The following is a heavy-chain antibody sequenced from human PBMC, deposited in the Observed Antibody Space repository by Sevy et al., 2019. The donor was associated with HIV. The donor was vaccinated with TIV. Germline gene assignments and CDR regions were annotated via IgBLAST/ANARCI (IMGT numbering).Heavy chain of an antibody. V-gene: IGHV3-33*01. CDR3: ARDPLYYSHRDSYHLKYYFDY. D-gene: IGHD3-10*01. Sequence: WGSLRLSCGASGFAFSRYGMHWVRQAPGKGLEWVAVIWHDGNYKYYADSVKGRFTISRDNSKNTLYLQMNSLRGDDSAVYFCARDPLYYSHRDSYHLKYYFDYWGQGTQVTVSS. J-gene: IGHJ4*02. CDR2: IWHDGNYK. CDR1: GFAFSRYG.